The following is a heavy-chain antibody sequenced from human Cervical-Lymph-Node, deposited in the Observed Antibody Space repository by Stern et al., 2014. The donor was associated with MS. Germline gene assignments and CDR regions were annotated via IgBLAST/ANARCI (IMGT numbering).Heavy chain of an antibody. CDR2: INPSGGST. CDR3: ARVAVAGTAYYYYGMDV. V-gene: IGHV1-46*01. CDR1: GYTFTSYY. Sequence: DQLVESGAEVKKPGASVKVSCKTSGYTFTSYYIHWVRQAPGQGLKWMGIINPSGGSTSYAQKFQDRVTMTRDTSTSTVYMELSSLRSDDTALYYCARVAVAGTAYYYYGMDVWGQGTTVTVSS. J-gene: IGHJ6*02. D-gene: IGHD6-19*01.